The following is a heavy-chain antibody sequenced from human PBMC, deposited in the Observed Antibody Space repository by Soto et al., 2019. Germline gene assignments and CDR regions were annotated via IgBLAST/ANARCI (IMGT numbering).Heavy chain of an antibody. V-gene: IGHV3-23*01. D-gene: IGHD1-1*01. CDR3: VKGYWKGDV. CDR2: ISGSGGSI. J-gene: IGHJ6*02. CDR1: GFTFSTYA. Sequence: EVQLLESGGGLVQPGGSLRLSCAASGFTFSTYAMNWVRQAPGNGLEWVSAISGSGGSIHYADSVKVRFTISRDNSKNTLYLQMNSLRDEDTAVYHCVKGYWKGDVWGQGTTVTVSS.